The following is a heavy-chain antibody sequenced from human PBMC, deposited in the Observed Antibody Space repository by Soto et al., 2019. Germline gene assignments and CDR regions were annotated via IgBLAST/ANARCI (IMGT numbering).Heavy chain of an antibody. CDR2: IYPGDSDT. CDR3: ACSLYYYDSSGRPPMPYYYGMDV. J-gene: IGHJ6*02. Sequence: PGESLKISCKGSGYSFTSYWIGWVRQMPGKGLEWMGIIYPGDSDTRYSPSFQGQVTISADKSISTAYLQWSSLKASDTAMYYCACSLYYYDSSGRPPMPYYYGMDVWGQGTTVTVSS. CDR1: GYSFTSYW. D-gene: IGHD3-22*01. V-gene: IGHV5-51*01.